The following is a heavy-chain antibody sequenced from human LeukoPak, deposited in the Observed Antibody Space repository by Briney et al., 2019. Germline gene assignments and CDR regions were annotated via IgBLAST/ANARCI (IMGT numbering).Heavy chain of an antibody. Sequence: GGSLRLSCAASGFTFSSHWMHWVRQAPGKGLVWVARINGDGISTTYADSVKGRFTISRDNARNTVYLQMISLRGEDTAVYYCARDGWVDYWGQGTLVTVSS. CDR2: INGDGIST. CDR3: ARDGWVDY. J-gene: IGHJ4*02. CDR1: GFTFSSHW. V-gene: IGHV3-74*01. D-gene: IGHD1-26*01.